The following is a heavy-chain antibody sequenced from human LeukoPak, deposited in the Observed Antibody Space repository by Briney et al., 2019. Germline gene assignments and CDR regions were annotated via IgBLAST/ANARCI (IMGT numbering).Heavy chain of an antibody. D-gene: IGHD3-16*01. Sequence: SETLSLTCAVSGYSISSGYYWGWIRQPPGKGLEWIGSIYHSGSTYYNPSLKSRVTISVDTSKNQFSLKPSSVTAADTAVYYCARRTGGRFDYWGQGTLVTVSA. J-gene: IGHJ4*02. CDR1: GYSISSGYY. V-gene: IGHV4-38-2*01. CDR3: ARRTGGRFDY. CDR2: IYHSGST.